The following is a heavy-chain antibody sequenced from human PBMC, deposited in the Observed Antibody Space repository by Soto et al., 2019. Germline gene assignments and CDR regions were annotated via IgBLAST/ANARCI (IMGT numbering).Heavy chain of an antibody. Sequence: PGGSLRLSCAASGFTFSSYEMNWVRQAPGKGLEWVSYISSSGSTIYYADSVKGRFTISRDNAKNSLYLQMNSLRAEDTAVYYCAREKVHYYDSSGFYNWFDPWGQGTLVTV. V-gene: IGHV3-48*03. CDR1: GFTFSSYE. CDR3: AREKVHYYDSSGFYNWFDP. J-gene: IGHJ5*02. D-gene: IGHD3-22*01. CDR2: ISSSGSTI.